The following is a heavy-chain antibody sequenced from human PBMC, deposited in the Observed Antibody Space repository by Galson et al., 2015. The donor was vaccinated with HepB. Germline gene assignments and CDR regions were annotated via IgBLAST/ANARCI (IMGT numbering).Heavy chain of an antibody. Sequence: SVKVSCKASGGTFSSYAISWVRQAPGQGLEWMGGIIPIFGTANYAQKFQGRVTITADESTSTAYMELNSLRSEDTAVYYCATPGQVVVVAATPAWDAFDIWGQGTMVTVSS. V-gene: IGHV1-69*13. CDR2: IIPIFGTA. J-gene: IGHJ3*02. CDR3: ATPGQVVVVAATPAWDAFDI. D-gene: IGHD2-15*01. CDR1: GGTFSSYA.